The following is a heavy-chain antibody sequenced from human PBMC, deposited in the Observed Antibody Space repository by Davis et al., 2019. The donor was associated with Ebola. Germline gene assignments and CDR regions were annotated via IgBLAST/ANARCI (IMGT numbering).Heavy chain of an antibody. D-gene: IGHD3-22*01. CDR2: ISAYNGNT. CDR1: GYTFTSYG. V-gene: IGHV1-18*01. CDR3: ARDHRYYYDSSGYPSAY. J-gene: IGHJ4*02. Sequence: ASVKVSCKASGYTFTSYGISRVRQAPGQGLEWMGWISAYNGNTNYAQKLQGRVTMTIDTSTSTAYMELRSLRSDDTAVYYCARDHRYYYDSSGYPSAYWGQGTLVTVSS.